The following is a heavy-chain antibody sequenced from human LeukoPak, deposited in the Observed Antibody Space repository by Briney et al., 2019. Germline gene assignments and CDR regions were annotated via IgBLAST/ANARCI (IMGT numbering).Heavy chain of an antibody. CDR2: INPNSVGT. V-gene: IGHV1-2*02. CDR3: ARGTGSHSSSWYVKVYNWFDP. J-gene: IGHJ5*02. Sequence: ASVKVSCKASGYTFTGYYMHWVRQAPGQGLEWMGWINPNSVGTNYAQKFQGRVTMTRDTSISTAYMELSRLRSDDTAVYYCARGTGSHSSSWYVKVYNWFDPWGQGTLVTVSS. D-gene: IGHD6-13*01. CDR1: GYTFTGYY.